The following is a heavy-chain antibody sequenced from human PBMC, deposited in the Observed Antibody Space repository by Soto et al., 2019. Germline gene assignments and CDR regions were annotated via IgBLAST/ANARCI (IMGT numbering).Heavy chain of an antibody. CDR1: GGSITSSNW. J-gene: IGHJ4*02. V-gene: IGHV4-4*02. Sequence: QVQLQESGPGLVKPSGTLSLTCAVSGGSITSSNWWSWVRQPPGKGLEWIGEIYHSGSTNYNPSLKSRVTISVDKSKNQFSLRLTSVTAADTAVYYCVRAAGTMIVVVIGVTNPHGALVNWGQGTLVTVSS. D-gene: IGHD3-22*01. CDR2: IYHSGST. CDR3: VRAAGTMIVVVIGVTNPHGALVN.